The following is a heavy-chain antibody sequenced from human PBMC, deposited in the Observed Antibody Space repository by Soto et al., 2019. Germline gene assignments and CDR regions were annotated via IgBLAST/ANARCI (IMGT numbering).Heavy chain of an antibody. J-gene: IGHJ4*02. CDR1: GFTFSSYG. CDR2: ISYDGSNK. V-gene: IGHV3-30*03. CDR3: AIDAYFGRFGDLGY. D-gene: IGHD3-10*01. Sequence: QVQLVESGGGVVQPGRSLRLSCAASGFTFSSYGMHWVRQAPGKGLEWVAVISYDGSNKYYADSVKGRFTISRDNSKNTLYLQMSSLRAEDTAVYYCAIDAYFGRFGDLGYWGQGTLVTVSS.